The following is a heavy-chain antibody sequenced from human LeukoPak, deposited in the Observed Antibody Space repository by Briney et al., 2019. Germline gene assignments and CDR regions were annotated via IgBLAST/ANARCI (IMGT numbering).Heavy chain of an antibody. CDR3: ASSSITYSGSYWFDY. Sequence: PSETLSLTRTVSGGSISSSSYYWGWIRQPPGKGLEWIGSIYYSGSTYYNPSLKSRVTISVDTSKNQFSLKLSSVTAADTAVYYCASSSITYSGSYWFDYWGQGTLVTVSS. CDR1: GGSISSSSYY. V-gene: IGHV4-39*01. J-gene: IGHJ4*02. CDR2: IYYSGST. D-gene: IGHD1-26*01.